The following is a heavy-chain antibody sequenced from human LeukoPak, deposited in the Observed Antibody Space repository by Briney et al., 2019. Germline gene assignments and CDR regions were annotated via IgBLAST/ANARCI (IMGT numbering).Heavy chain of an antibody. V-gene: IGHV3-33*01. J-gene: IGHJ4*02. D-gene: IGHD4-17*01. CDR2: IWYDGSNK. CDR3: ARALDDYGDYSPGPSDY. Sequence: PGGSLRLSCAASGFTFSSYGMHWVRQAPGKGLEWVAVIWYDGSNKYYADSVKGRFTISRDNSKNTLYLQMNSLSAEDTAVYYCARALDDYGDYSPGPSDYWGQGTLVTVSS. CDR1: GFTFSSYG.